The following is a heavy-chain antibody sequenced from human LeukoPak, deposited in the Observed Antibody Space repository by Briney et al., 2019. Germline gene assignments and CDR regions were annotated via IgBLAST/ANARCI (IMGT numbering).Heavy chain of an antibody. D-gene: IGHD6-19*01. J-gene: IGHJ5*02. V-gene: IGHV4-4*07. CDR2: IYTSGST. CDR3: ARLTVAGTWGTDP. Sequence: SETLSLTCTVSGGSISNYYWTWIRQSAGKGLEWIGRIYTSGSTNYNPSLKSRVTMSVDTSKNQFSLKLSSVTAADTAVYYCARLTVAGTWGTDPWGQGTLVTVSS. CDR1: GGSISNYY.